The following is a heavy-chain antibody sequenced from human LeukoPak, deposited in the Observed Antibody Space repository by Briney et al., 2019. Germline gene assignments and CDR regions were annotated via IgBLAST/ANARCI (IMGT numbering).Heavy chain of an antibody. J-gene: IGHJ5*02. CDR1: GGSTSSYY. CDR2: IYYSGST. Sequence: SETLSLTCSVSGGSTSSYYWGWIRQPPGKGLEWIGSIYYSGSTYYNPSLKSRVTISVDTSKNQFSLKLSSVTAADTAVYYCATRGGYCSSTSCYGRFDPWGQGTLATVSS. D-gene: IGHD2-2*01. V-gene: IGHV4-39*01. CDR3: ATRGGYCSSTSCYGRFDP.